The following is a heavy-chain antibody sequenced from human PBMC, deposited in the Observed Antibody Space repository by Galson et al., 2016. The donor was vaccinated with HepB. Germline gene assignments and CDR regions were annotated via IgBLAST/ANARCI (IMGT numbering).Heavy chain of an antibody. D-gene: IGHD5-12*01. Sequence: SLRLSCAASGFTFRNYALSWVRRAPGKGLEWVAHIDGPTPNTHYADSVRGRVSIYRDNSRDTIYLQMDSLTAEDSVTYYCTTWLSHHFDYWGQGTRVTVSS. CDR3: TTWLSHHFDY. J-gene: IGHJ4*02. CDR1: GFTFRNYA. CDR2: IDGPTPNT. V-gene: IGHV3-23*01.